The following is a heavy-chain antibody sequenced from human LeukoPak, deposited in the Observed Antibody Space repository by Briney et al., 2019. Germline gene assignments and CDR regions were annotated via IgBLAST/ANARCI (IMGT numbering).Heavy chain of an antibody. J-gene: IGHJ4*02. CDR1: GYTFTSYY. V-gene: IGHV1-46*01. CDR2: INPSGGST. CDR3: ARVGVGRRYYFDY. D-gene: IGHD1-26*01. Sequence: GASVRVSCKASGYTFTSYYMHWVRQAPGQGLEWMGVINPSGGSTSYTQKFQGRVTVTRDTSTSTVYMELSSLRSEDTAVYYCARVGVGRRYYFDYWGQGALVIVS.